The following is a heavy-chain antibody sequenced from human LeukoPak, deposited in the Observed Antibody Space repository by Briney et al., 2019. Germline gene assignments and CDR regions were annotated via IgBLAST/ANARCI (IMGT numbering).Heavy chain of an antibody. D-gene: IGHD2-2*01. V-gene: IGHV4-61*02. J-gene: IGHJ5*02. CDR3: AREVDAAAAYNWFDP. Sequence: SETLSLTCTVSGGSISSSNYYWSWIRQPAGKGLEWIGRIYTSGTTNYNPSLKSRVTISIDTSKNQFSLKLSSVTAADTAVYYCAREVDAAAAYNWFDPWGQGTLVTVSS. CDR1: GGSISSSNYY. CDR2: IYTSGTT.